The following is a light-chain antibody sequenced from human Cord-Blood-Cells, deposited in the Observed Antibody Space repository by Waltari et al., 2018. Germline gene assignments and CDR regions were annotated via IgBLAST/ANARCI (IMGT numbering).Light chain of an antibody. CDR2: EVS. J-gene: IGLJ1*01. Sequence: QSALTQPASVSGSPGQSITISCTGTSSDVGGYNYVSWYQQPPGKPPKLMIYEVSNRPSGVSKRCSGSKSGNTASLTISGLQAEDEADYYCSSYTSSSTLVFGTGTKVTVL. CDR3: SSYTSSSTLV. V-gene: IGLV2-14*01. CDR1: SSDVGGYNY.